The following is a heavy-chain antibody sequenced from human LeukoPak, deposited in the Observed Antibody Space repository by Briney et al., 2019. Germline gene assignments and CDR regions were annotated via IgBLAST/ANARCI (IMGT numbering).Heavy chain of an antibody. V-gene: IGHV1-69*01. CDR3: ATGAPAAMIGSSLDV. Sequence: SVKVSCKASGGTFSSYAISWVRRAPGQGLEWMGAIMPIFGTTNFAQKFQGRLTITADESTRTAYMVLYSLRSDDTGVYYCATGAPAAMIGSSLDVWGQGTTVTVSS. CDR1: GGTFSSYA. J-gene: IGHJ6*02. D-gene: IGHD2-2*01. CDR2: IMPIFGTT.